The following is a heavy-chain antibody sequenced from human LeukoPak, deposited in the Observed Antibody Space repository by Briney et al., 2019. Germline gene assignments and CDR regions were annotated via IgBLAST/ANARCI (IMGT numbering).Heavy chain of an antibody. V-gene: IGHV3-23*01. D-gene: IGHD6-19*01. CDR2: ISGSADRT. CDR1: GFMFGSYG. CDR3: TRNSGWYGLS. J-gene: IGHJ1*01. Sequence: GGSLRLSCAASGFMFGSYGMNWVRQAPGKGLEWVSGISGSADRTYYADSVKGRFTISRDNSNNTLFLHLNSLRGEDTAVYYCTRNSGWYGLSWGQGTLVTVSS.